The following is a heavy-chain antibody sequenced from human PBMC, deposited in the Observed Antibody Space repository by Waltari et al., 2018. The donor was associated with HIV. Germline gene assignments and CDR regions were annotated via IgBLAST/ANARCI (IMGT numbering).Heavy chain of an antibody. J-gene: IGHJ4*02. Sequence: QVQLQESGPGLVKPSETLSLTCTVSGGSISSYYWSWIRQPQGKGLEWIGYIYYSGSTNYNPALRSRLTMSVDTSKTQFSLKLSSVTAADTAVYYCARQSRGNSVGYDYWGQGTLVTVSS. V-gene: IGHV4-59*08. CDR1: GGSISSYY. D-gene: IGHD1-26*01. CDR2: IYYSGST. CDR3: ARQSRGNSVGYDY.